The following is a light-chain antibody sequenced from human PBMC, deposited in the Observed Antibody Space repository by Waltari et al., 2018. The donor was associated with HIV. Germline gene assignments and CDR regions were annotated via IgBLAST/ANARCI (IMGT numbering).Light chain of an antibody. Sequence: DIVMTQSPDSLPVSLGERATINCTSSRSILYSSDNRNYLAWYQQKPRQPPKLLISWASTRESGVPDRFSGSWSGTAFTLTITRLQAEDVAVYHCQQYFRIPPTFGGGTKVEIK. J-gene: IGKJ4*01. CDR2: WAS. CDR1: RSILYSSDNRNY. V-gene: IGKV4-1*01. CDR3: QQYFRIPPT.